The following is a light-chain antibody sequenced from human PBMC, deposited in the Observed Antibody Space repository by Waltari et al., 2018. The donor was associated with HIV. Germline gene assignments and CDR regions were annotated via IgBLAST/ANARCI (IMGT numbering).Light chain of an antibody. J-gene: IGLJ2*01. CDR1: SSHVEAHYD. Sequence: QSVLTPPPSVSGAPGQRVTISCTKTSSHVEAHYDLHWLQQVPGTAPKLLIYGNVNRPSGVPDRFSGSRSGTSASLAITGLQAEDEADYYCQSYDTSLTDIIFGGGTKLTVL. CDR2: GNV. V-gene: IGLV1-40*01. CDR3: QSYDTSLTDII.